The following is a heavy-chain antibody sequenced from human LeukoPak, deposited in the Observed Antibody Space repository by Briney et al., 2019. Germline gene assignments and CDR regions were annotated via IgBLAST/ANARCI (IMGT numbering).Heavy chain of an antibody. Sequence: GGSLRLSCAASGFTFSSYSMNWVRQAPGKGLEWVSSISSSSSYIYYADSVKGRFTISRDNAENSLYLQMNSLRAEDTAVYYCARTSPPRYYFDYWGQGTLVTVSS. CDR3: ARTSPPRYYFDY. J-gene: IGHJ4*02. CDR2: ISSSSSYI. V-gene: IGHV3-21*01. CDR1: GFTFSSYS.